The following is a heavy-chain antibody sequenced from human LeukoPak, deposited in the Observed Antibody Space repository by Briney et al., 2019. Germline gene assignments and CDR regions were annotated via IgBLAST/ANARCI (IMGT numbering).Heavy chain of an antibody. Sequence: SSETLSLTCTVSGGSISSSSYYWGWIRQPPGKGLEWIGSIYYSGSTYYNPSLKSRVTISVDTSKNQFSLKLSSVTAADTAVYYCAGGRLPHGGFDYWGQGTLVTVSS. J-gene: IGHJ4*02. CDR1: GGSISSSSYY. CDR2: IYYSGST. V-gene: IGHV4-39*07. CDR3: AGGRLPHGGFDY. D-gene: IGHD2-15*01.